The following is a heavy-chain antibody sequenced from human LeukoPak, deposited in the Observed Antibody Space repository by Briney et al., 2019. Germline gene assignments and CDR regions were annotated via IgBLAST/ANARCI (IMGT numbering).Heavy chain of an antibody. V-gene: IGHV4-59*01. CDR1: GGSFSSYY. J-gene: IGHJ6*03. CDR2: IYYSGST. Sequence: SETLSLTCAVYGGSFSSYYWSWIRQPPGKGLEWIGEIYYSGSTNYNPSLKSRVTISVDTSKNQFSLKLSSVTAADTAVYYCARESSSSAYMDVWGKGTTVTVSS. D-gene: IGHD6-6*01. CDR3: ARESSSSAYMDV.